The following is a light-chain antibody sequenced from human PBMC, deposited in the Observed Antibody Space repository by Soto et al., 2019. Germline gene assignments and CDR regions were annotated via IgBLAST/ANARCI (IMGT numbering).Light chain of an antibody. CDR1: QDIRGA. CDR2: DAS. J-gene: IGKJ5*01. V-gene: IGKV1-13*02. CDR3: QQFLTYPIT. Sequence: IQLTQSPASLSASVGERVTITCRASQDIRGALAWYQQSPGEAPQLLIYDASTLESGVPSRFSGSSSGTHFTLTISSLQPEDFATYYCQQFLTYPITFGQGTRLEI.